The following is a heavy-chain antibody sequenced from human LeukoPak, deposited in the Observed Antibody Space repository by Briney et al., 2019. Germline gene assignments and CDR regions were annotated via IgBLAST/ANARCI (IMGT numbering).Heavy chain of an antibody. CDR2: IYSGGST. V-gene: IGHV3-66*01. CDR3: ARDRAAGYADAFDI. CDR1: GFTLSSNY. Sequence: PGGSLRLSCAASGFTLSSNYMNWVRQAPGKGLEGVSVIYSGGSTYYADSVKGRFTISRDNSKNTLYLQMNSLRAEDTAVYYCARDRAAGYADAFDIWGQGTMVTVSS. D-gene: IGHD6-25*01. J-gene: IGHJ3*02.